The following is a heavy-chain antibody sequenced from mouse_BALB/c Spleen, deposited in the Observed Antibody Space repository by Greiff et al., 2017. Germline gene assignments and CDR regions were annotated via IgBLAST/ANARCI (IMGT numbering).Heavy chain of an antibody. CDR1: GYTFTDYA. D-gene: IGHD3-3*01. J-gene: IGHJ3*01. CDR3: ARGDSFAY. V-gene: IGHV1S137*01. CDR2: ISTYYGDA. Sequence: LMESGAELVRPGVSVKISCKGSGYTFTDYAMHWVKQSHAKSLEWIGVISTYYGDASYNQKFKGKATMTVDKSSSTAYMELARLTSEDSAIYYCARGDSFAYWGQGTLVTVSA.